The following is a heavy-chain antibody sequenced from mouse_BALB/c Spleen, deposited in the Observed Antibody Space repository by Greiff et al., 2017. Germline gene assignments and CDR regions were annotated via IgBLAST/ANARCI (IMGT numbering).Heavy chain of an antibody. D-gene: IGHD2-10*01. Sequence: GGGLVQPKGSLKLSCAASGFTFNTYAMHWVCQAPGKGLEWVARIRSKSNNYATYYADSVKDRFTISRDDSQSMLYLQMNNLKTEDTAMYYCVRETGAYYGNPYAMDYWGQGTSVTVSS. J-gene: IGHJ4*01. CDR1: GFTFNTYA. V-gene: IGHV10-3*03. CDR2: IRSKSNNYAT. CDR3: VRETGAYYGNPYAMDY.